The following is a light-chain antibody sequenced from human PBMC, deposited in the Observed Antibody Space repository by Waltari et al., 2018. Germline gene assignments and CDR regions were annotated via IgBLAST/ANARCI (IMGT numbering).Light chain of an antibody. J-gene: IGLJ3*02. CDR2: ETS. CDR3: LLSYSGARV. V-gene: IGLV7-46*01. Sequence: QAMVTQEPSPTVSPGGTVTLTRDSSTGAVTSGQYPYWFQQKPGQAPRTLIYETSNNHSWTPARFSGSLLGGKAALTLSGAQPEDEADYYCLLSYSGARVFGGGTKLTVL. CDR1: TGAVTSGQY.